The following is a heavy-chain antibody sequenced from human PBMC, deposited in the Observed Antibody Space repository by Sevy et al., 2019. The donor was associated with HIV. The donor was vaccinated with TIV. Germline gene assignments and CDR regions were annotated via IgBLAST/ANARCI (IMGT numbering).Heavy chain of an antibody. J-gene: IGHJ5*02. CDR2: ISFDENIE. Sequence: GSLRLSCAASGFAFNTFGMHWVRRAPGKGLEWVAFISFDENIEYYAASVKGRFTISRDNSKNMLYLQMNSLRAEDTAMYYCARDRYCSTSRCYNWIDPWGQGTLVTVSS. V-gene: IGHV3-33*01. CDR1: GFAFNTFG. D-gene: IGHD2-2*01. CDR3: ARDRYCSTSRCYNWIDP.